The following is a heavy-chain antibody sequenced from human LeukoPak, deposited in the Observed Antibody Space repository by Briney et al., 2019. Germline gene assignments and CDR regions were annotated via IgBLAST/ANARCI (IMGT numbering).Heavy chain of an antibody. V-gene: IGHV1-69*06. CDR3: ATAMVTAYYYYYMDV. D-gene: IGHD5-18*01. J-gene: IGHJ6*03. CDR1: GGTFSSYA. Sequence: SVKVSCKASGGTFSSYAISWVRQAPGQGLEWMGGIIPIFGTANYAQKFQGRVTITADKSTSTAYMELSSLRSEDTAVYYCATAMVTAYYYYYMDVWGKGTTVTVSS. CDR2: IIPIFGTA.